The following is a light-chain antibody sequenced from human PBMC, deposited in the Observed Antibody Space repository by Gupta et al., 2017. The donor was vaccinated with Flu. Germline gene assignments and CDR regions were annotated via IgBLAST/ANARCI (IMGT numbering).Light chain of an antibody. CDR1: QGLVYSDGNIY. Sequence: DVVMTQSPLSLPVTLGQPASISCRSSQGLVYSDGNIYLHWFQQRPGQSPRRLIYRVSYRDSGVPDRFSGSGSGTDFTLKISRVEAEDVGIYFCMQGAHWPWAFGQGTTVESK. V-gene: IGKV2-30*01. CDR3: MQGAHWPWA. CDR2: RVS. J-gene: IGKJ1*01.